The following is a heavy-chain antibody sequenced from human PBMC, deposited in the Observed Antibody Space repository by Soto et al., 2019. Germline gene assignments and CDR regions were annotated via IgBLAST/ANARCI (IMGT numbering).Heavy chain of an antibody. CDR3: ARYNAASGTYYFDF. CDR1: GASVSSTYW. D-gene: IGHD6-13*01. CDR2: INHRGSA. V-gene: IGHV4-4*02. Sequence: SDTLSLTFAVSGASVSSTYWWSWVRQPPGKGPEWIGEINHRGSANYNPSLKSRVTISVDISKSQFSLRLTSVTAADTAVYYCARYNAASGTYYFDFWGQGALVTVS. J-gene: IGHJ4*02.